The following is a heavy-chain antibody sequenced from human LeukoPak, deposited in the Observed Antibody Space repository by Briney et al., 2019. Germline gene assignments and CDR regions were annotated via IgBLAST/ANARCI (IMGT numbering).Heavy chain of an antibody. V-gene: IGHV3-23*01. CDR3: AKLSGSCSSTTCYGYFAY. J-gene: IGHJ4*02. Sequence: PGGSLRLSCAASGFTFSSYAMSWVRQAPGKGLEWVSVISGSGDVAHYVDSVKGRFTISRDNSKNTLYLQMNSVRAEDTAVFYCAKLSGSCSSTTCYGYFAYWGQGTLVTVSS. D-gene: IGHD2-2*01. CDR1: GFTFSSYA. CDR2: ISGSGDVA.